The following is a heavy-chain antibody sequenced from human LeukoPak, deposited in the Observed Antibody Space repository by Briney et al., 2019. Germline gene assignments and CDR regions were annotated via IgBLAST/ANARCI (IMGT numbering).Heavy chain of an antibody. D-gene: IGHD1-26*01. CDR3: ARMLVGATYYFDY. V-gene: IGHV4-34*01. CDR2: INHSGST. J-gene: IGHJ4*02. CDR1: GGSFSGYY. Sequence: PSETLSLTCAVYGGSFSGYYWSWIRQPPGKGLEWIGEINHSGSTNYNPSLKSRVTISVDTSTNQFSLKLSSVTATDTAVYYCARMLVGATYYFDYWGQGTLVTVSS.